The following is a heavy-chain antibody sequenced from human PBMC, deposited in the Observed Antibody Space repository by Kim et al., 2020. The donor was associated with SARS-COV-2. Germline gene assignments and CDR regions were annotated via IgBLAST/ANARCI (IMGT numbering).Heavy chain of an antibody. D-gene: IGHD4-17*01. CDR2: IYPGDSDT. CDR1: GYSFTSYL. Sequence: GESLKISCKGSGYSFTSYLIGWVRQMPGKGLEWMWIIYPGDSDTSYSPSFQGQVTISADQSISTAYLQWSSLKASDTAMYYCARNRRGKYGDSFVWVDPWGQGTLVTVSS. CDR3: ARNRRGKYGDSFVWVDP. J-gene: IGHJ5*02. V-gene: IGHV5-51*01.